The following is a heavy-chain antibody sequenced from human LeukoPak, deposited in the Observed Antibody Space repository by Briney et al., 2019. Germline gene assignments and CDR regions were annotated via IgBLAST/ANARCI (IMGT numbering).Heavy chain of an antibody. V-gene: IGHV1-69*13. J-gene: IGHJ4*02. Sequence: ASVKVSCKASGGTFSTYAINWVRQAPRQGLEWMGGIIPIFGTANYAQKFQGRVTITADESTSTAYMELSSLRSEDTAVYYCARGSVTTDASFDYWGQGTLVTVSS. CDR3: ARGSVTTDASFDY. CDR1: GGTFSTYA. D-gene: IGHD4-17*01. CDR2: IIPIFGTA.